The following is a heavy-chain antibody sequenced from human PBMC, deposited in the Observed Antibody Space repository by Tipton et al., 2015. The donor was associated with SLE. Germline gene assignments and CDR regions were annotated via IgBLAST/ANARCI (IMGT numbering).Heavy chain of an antibody. CDR2: INHTGST. CDR1: GGSFSGYN. Sequence: TLSLTCAVYGGSFSGYNWSWIRQPPGKGLQWIGEINHTGSTNYNPSLKSRVTISVDTSKNQFSLKLSSVTAADTAVYYCARGRSTSLPMDVWGKGTTVTVSS. J-gene: IGHJ6*03. V-gene: IGHV4-34*01. CDR3: ARGRSTSLPMDV. D-gene: IGHD2-2*01.